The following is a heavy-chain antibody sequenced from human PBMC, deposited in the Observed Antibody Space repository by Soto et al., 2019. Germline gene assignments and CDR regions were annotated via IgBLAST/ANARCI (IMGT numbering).Heavy chain of an antibody. V-gene: IGHV3-74*01. J-gene: IGHJ4*02. CDR3: TRGPRPISTGTGAY. Sequence: PGGSLRLSCAASGFIFKMYWMHWVRQSPGKGLVWISRIYNDGTYSDYADPVRGRFTISRDNVNDTLYLQMNNLGAEDSGLYYCTRGPRPISTGTGAYWGQGTQVTVSS. CDR1: GFIFKMYW. D-gene: IGHD3-10*01. CDR2: IYNDGTYS.